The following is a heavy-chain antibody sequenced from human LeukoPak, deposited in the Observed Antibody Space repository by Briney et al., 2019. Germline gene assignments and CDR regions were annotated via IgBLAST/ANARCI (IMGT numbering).Heavy chain of an antibody. CDR3: ARGKWLVNYFDY. Sequence: PGGSLRLSCAASGFTFSSYSMNWVRQAPGKGLEWVSSISSSSSYIYYADSVKGRFTISRDNAKNSLYLQMNSLRAEDTAVYYCARGKWLVNYFDYWGQGTLVTVSS. CDR1: GFTFSSYS. CDR2: ISSSSSYI. J-gene: IGHJ4*02. D-gene: IGHD6-19*01. V-gene: IGHV3-21*01.